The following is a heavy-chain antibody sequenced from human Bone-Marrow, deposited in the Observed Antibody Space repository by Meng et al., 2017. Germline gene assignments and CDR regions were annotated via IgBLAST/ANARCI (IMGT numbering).Heavy chain of an antibody. CDR3: AREHHYYYYGMDV. CDR2: ISYDGSNK. J-gene: IGHJ6*02. CDR1: GFTFSSYA. V-gene: IGHV3-30*04. Sequence: QVELGESVGGVVQPGRSLRLSCAASGFTFSSYAMHWVRQAPGKGLEWVAVISYDGSNKYYADSVKGRFTISRDNSKNTLYLQMNSLRAEDTAVYYCAREHHYYYYGMDVWGQGTTVTVSS.